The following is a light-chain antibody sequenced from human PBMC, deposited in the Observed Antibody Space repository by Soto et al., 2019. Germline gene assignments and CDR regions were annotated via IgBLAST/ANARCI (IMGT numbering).Light chain of an antibody. J-gene: IGKJ1*01. V-gene: IGKV1-5*01. Sequence: GDRVTFTFRASQSIDNWLSWYQQKPGKTPKLLIYDASALPRGVPSRFSGSGSGTKFTLTIASLQPDDFATYYCQQYETFSGTFGPGTKVDIK. CDR2: DAS. CDR3: QQYETFSGT. CDR1: QSIDNW.